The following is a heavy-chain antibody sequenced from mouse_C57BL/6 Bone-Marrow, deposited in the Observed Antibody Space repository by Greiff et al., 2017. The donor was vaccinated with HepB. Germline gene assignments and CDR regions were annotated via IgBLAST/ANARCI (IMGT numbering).Heavy chain of an antibody. Sequence: VQLQQSGAELARPGASVKLSCKASGYTITSYGISWVKQRTGQGLEWIGEIYPRSGNTYYNEKFKGKATLTADKSSSTAYMELRSLTSEDSAVYFCAREGYGSSWNYFDYWGQGTTLTVSS. D-gene: IGHD1-1*01. J-gene: IGHJ2*01. CDR3: AREGYGSSWNYFDY. CDR2: IYPRSGNT. V-gene: IGHV1-81*01. CDR1: GYTITSYG.